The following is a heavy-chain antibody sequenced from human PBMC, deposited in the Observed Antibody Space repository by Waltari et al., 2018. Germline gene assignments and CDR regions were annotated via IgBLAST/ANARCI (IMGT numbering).Heavy chain of an antibody. V-gene: IGHV4-59*08. Sequence: QVQLQESGPGLVKPSETLSLTCTVSVASISSYFWSWVRQPPGKGLEWIGYIYYSGTINYNPSLKSRVTMSLDTSKNQFSLKLNSVTAADTAVYYCTRFNWYFDLWGRGTLVTVSS. J-gene: IGHJ2*01. CDR1: VASISSYF. CDR2: IYYSGTI. CDR3: TRFNWYFDL.